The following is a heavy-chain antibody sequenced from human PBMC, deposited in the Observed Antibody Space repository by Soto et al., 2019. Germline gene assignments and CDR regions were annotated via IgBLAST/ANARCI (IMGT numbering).Heavy chain of an antibody. Sequence: SETLSLTCIVSGVSVRSYTWSWVRQPANKGLEWIGRVFSSVSATYNPSLKSRVSISMDAPENRISLKLDSVTAADAGVYFCARDGMTTGDTWGPGTLVTVSS. J-gene: IGHJ4*02. CDR3: ARDGMTTGDT. CDR2: VFSSVSA. CDR1: GVSVRSYT. V-gene: IGHV4-4*07. D-gene: IGHD2-21*02.